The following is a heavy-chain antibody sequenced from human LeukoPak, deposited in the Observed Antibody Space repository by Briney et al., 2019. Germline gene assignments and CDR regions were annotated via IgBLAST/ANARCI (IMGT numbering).Heavy chain of an antibody. CDR1: GVSVSSGSYF. CDR3: ATFFDFWFGP. Sequence: SETLSLTCTVSGVSVSSGSYFWSWIRQPPGEGPQWIGYIYHDGSTNYSPSLRSRVSISVDTSKDQFSLKLSSVTTADTAVYFCATFFDFWFGPWGQGTQVTVSS. J-gene: IGHJ5*02. CDR2: IYHDGST. V-gene: IGHV4-61*01. D-gene: IGHD5/OR15-5a*01.